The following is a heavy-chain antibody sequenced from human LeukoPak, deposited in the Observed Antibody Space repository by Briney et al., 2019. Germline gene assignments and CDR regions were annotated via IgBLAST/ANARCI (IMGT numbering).Heavy chain of an antibody. Sequence: GGSLRLSCAASGFTFSSYWMSWVRQAPGKGLEWVANIKQDGSEKYYVDSVKGRFTISRDNAKNSLYLQMNSLRAEDTAVYYCARAYGDYFYYYYYMDVWGKGTTVTIS. CDR2: IKQDGSEK. J-gene: IGHJ6*03. CDR1: GFTFSSYW. D-gene: IGHD4-17*01. V-gene: IGHV3-7*01. CDR3: ARAYGDYFYYYYYMDV.